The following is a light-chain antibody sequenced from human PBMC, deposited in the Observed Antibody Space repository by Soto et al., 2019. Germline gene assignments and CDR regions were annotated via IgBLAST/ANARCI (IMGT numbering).Light chain of an antibody. CDR3: QQYNSYSQT. CDR1: QSVDRNY. J-gene: IGKJ1*01. V-gene: IGKV3-20*01. CDR2: GAS. Sequence: EIVLTQSPGTLSLSPGARATLSCRASQSVDRNYLAWYQHKPGQAPRLLIYGASTRATGIPDRFSGSGSGTDFTLTISSLQPDDFATYYCQQYNSYSQTFGQGTKVDIK.